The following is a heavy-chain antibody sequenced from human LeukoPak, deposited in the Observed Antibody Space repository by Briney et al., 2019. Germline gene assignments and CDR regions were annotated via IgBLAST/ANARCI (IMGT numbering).Heavy chain of an antibody. CDR3: ARDQTGDVDFDY. J-gene: IGHJ4*02. D-gene: IGHD7-27*01. CDR2: TYYRSKWYN. Sequence: SQTLSLTCAICWHSFYSSSAVWNWIRQSRSRGLELLGRTYYRSKWYNDYAVSVKSRITIIPDTSKNQFSLQLNSVTPEDTAVYYCARDQTGDVDFDYWGQGTLVTVSS. CDR1: WHSFYSSSAV. V-gene: IGHV6-1*01.